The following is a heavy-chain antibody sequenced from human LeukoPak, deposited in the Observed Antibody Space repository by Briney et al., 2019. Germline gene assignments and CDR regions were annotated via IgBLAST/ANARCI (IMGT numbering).Heavy chain of an antibody. D-gene: IGHD2-2*01. V-gene: IGHV4-31*03. Sequence: SQTLSLTCTVSGGSISSGDYYLSWIRQHPGKGLEWIGYIYYSGSSYYNPSLKSRVTMSVDTSKNQFSLKLSSVTAADTAVYYCARDCSTISCPKLDYWGQGTLVTVSS. CDR2: IYYSGSS. CDR3: ARDCSTISCPKLDY. J-gene: IGHJ4*02. CDR1: GGSISSGDYY.